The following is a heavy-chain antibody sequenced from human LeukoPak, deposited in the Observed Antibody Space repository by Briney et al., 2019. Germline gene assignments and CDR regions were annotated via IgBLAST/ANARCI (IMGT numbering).Heavy chain of an antibody. J-gene: IGHJ4*02. V-gene: IGHV4-30-2*01. D-gene: IGHD3-3*01. CDR1: GGSISSGGYS. CDR2: IYHSGST. CDR3: ASARRSGSLDLDY. Sequence: SETLSLTCAVSGGSISSGGYSWSWIRQPPGKGLEWIGYIYHSGSTYYNPSLKSRVTISVDRSKNQFSLKLSSVTAADTAVYYCASARRSGSLDLDYGAQEPLATVPS.